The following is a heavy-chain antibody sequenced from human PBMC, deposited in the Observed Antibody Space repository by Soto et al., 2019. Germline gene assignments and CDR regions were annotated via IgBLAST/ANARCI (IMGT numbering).Heavy chain of an antibody. CDR2: ISAYNGNT. Sequence: QVRLVQSGAEVKKPGASVKVSCKASGYTFTSYGISWVRQAPGQGLEGMGWISAYNGNTNYAQKLQGRVTRTTDTSTSTAYMELRSLRSDDTAVYYGARDRGYCGGDGPLDYGGQGTLVTVSS. CDR3: ARDRGYCGGDGPLDY. V-gene: IGHV1-18*01. CDR1: GYTFTSYG. D-gene: IGHD2-21*02. J-gene: IGHJ4*02.